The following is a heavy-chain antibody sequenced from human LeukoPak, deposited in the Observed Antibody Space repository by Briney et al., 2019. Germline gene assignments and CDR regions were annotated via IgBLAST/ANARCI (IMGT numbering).Heavy chain of an antibody. J-gene: IGHJ4*02. CDR3: ARARFLEWSYYFDY. Sequence: GASVKVSCKASGYTFTGYYMHWVRQAPGQGLEWMGWINPNSGGTNYAQKFQGRVTVTRDTSISTAYMELSRLRSDDTAVYYCARARFLEWSYYFDYRGQGTLVTVSS. V-gene: IGHV1-2*02. D-gene: IGHD3-3*01. CDR1: GYTFTGYY. CDR2: INPNSGGT.